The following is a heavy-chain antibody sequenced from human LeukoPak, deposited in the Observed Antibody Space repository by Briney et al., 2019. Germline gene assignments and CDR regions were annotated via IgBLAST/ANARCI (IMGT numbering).Heavy chain of an antibody. J-gene: IGHJ4*02. CDR2: ISSSGSTI. CDR3: ARDDKWGFDY. Sequence: GGSLRLSCAASGFTFSSYEMNWVRQAPGKGLEWVSHISSSGSTIYYADSVKGRFTISRDAAKNYLFLQMNSLTAEDTAVYYCARDDKWGFDYWGQGTLVTVSS. V-gene: IGHV3-48*03. D-gene: IGHD1-26*01. CDR1: GFTFSSYE.